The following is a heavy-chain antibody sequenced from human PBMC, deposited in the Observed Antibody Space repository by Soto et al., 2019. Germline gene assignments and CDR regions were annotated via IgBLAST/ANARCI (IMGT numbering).Heavy chain of an antibody. CDR1: GGTSVDLSYH. J-gene: IGHJ6*02. V-gene: IGHV4-39*01. D-gene: IGHD3-22*01. CDR3: AGGDYYHSSGYYFYYYTMDV. Sequence: LPNTVSGGTSVDLSYHWGWKRQPPGKGLEWIGNVDYGGSTYYNPSLKSRVTISVETSKSQFSLKLSSVTAADTAVYYCAGGDYYHSSGYYFYYYTMDVWGQGTTVTVSS. CDR2: VDYGGST.